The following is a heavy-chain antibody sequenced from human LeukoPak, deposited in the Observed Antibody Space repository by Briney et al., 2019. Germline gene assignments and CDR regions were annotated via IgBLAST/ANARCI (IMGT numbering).Heavy chain of an antibody. V-gene: IGHV3-7*05. CDR2: INQDGSEK. CDR3: GRVVPAVTNRFDP. J-gene: IGHJ5*02. CDR1: GFTFSRSW. Sequence: GGSLRLSCAASGFTFSRSWMSCVRQAPGKGLECVANINQDGSEKYYVDSVKGRFTISRDNAKNSLYLQVNRLRAEDTAVYYCGRVVPAVTNRFDPWGQGTLVTVSS. D-gene: IGHD2-2*01.